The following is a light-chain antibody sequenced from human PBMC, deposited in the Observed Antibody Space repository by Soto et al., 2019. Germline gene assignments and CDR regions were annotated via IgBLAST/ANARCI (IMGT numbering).Light chain of an antibody. CDR1: QSISNW. CDR2: DAS. V-gene: IGKV1-5*01. Sequence: DIQMTQSPSTLSASVGDRVTITCRATQSISNWLAWYQQKPGKAPKLLIYDASSLESGVPSGFSGSGSGTEFTLSLSSLQPDDFAAYDCQQYYSYPGTCGQGTKVEIK. CDR3: QQYYSYPGT. J-gene: IGKJ1*01.